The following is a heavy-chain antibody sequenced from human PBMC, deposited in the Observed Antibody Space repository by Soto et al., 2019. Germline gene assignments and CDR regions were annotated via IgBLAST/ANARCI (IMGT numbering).Heavy chain of an antibody. D-gene: IGHD2-2*01. CDR3: ARGRGCSSTSCSPSGAYYYYGMDV. CDR2: INPSGGST. CDR1: GYTFTSYY. Sequence: ASVKVSCKASGYTFTSYYMHWVRQAPGQGLEWMGIINPSGGSTSCAQKFQGRVTMTRDTSTSTVYMELSSLRSEDTAVYYCARGRGCSSTSCSPSGAYYYYGMDVWGQGTTVTVSS. V-gene: IGHV1-46*01. J-gene: IGHJ6*02.